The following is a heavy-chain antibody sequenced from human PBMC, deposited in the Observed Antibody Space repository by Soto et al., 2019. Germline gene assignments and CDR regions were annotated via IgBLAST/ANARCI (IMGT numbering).Heavy chain of an antibody. CDR1: GGSISSGGYY. CDR2: IYYSGST. J-gene: IGHJ6*03. Sequence: SETLSLTCTVPGGSISSGGYYWSWIRQHPGKGLEWIGYIYYSGSTYYNPSLKSRVTISVDTSKNQFSLKLSSVTAADTAVYYCARVCSSSWSFYYYYYMDVWGKGTTVTVSS. CDR3: ARVCSSSWSFYYYYYMDV. D-gene: IGHD6-13*01. V-gene: IGHV4-31*03.